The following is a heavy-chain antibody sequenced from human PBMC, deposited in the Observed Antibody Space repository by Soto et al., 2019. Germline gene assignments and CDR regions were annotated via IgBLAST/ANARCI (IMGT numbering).Heavy chain of an antibody. D-gene: IGHD2-21*01. CDR1: GFTFGSYA. V-gene: IGHV3-23*01. CDR3: AKGPCGGDCYFSTSFDY. Sequence: GGSLGRSCAASGFTFGSYAMSWVRQAPGKWLEWVSAISGSGGSTYYADSVKGRFTISRDNSKNTLYLQMNSLRAEDTAVYYCAKGPCGGDCYFSTSFDYWGQGTLVTVSS. CDR2: ISGSGGST. J-gene: IGHJ4*02.